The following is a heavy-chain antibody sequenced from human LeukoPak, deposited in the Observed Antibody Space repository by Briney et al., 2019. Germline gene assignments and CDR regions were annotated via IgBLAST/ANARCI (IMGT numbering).Heavy chain of an antibody. D-gene: IGHD3-22*01. CDR1: GYSFANKW. CDR3: VRHNYYDTRGYYTLAY. J-gene: IGHJ4*02. CDR2: IYPRDSDT. Sequence: GESLKISCEASGYSFANKWIGWVRQMPGKGLEWMGIIYPRDSDTRYSPSFQGRVTISADKSINTAYLQWSSLEASDTAIYYCVRHNYYDTRGYYTLAYWGQGTLVTVSS. V-gene: IGHV5-51*01.